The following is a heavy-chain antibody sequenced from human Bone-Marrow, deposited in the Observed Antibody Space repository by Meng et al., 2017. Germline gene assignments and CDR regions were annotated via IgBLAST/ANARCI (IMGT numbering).Heavy chain of an antibody. J-gene: IGHJ4*02. D-gene: IGHD4-17*01. Sequence: SLKISCEASGFTFDDYATHWIRQGPGKGLEWVSGLSWRGDSIGYADSVKGRFTISRDNAKNLVYLQMSSLRSEDTALYYCVKDATGGDYNFDFWGQGTQVTVSS. V-gene: IGHV3-9*01. CDR3: VKDATGGDYNFDF. CDR1: GFTFDDYA. CDR2: LSWRGDSI.